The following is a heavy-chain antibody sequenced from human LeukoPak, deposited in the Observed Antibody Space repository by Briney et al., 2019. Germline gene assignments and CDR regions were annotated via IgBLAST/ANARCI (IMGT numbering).Heavy chain of an antibody. Sequence: SETLSLTCTVSGGSISGSYWNWIRQPPGKGLEWIGYIHYSGNTNYNPSLKSRVTISVDTSKNQFSLKLSSVTAADTAVYYCARDPVDQPYWFFDPWGRGTLVTVSS. CDR1: GGSISGSY. CDR2: IHYSGNT. J-gene: IGHJ2*01. CDR3: ARDPVDQPYWFFDP. V-gene: IGHV4-59*01.